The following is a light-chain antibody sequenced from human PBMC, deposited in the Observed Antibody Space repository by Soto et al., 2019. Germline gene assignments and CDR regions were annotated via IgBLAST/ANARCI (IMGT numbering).Light chain of an antibody. CDR3: QQYGSSCT. V-gene: IGKV3-20*01. Sequence: EIVLTQSPGTLSLSPGERATLSCRASQSVSNNYLAWYQQKPGQAPRLLIYGESNRATVIPDRFSGSGSGTDFILTISRLEPEDFEVYYCQQYGSSCTFGQGTKVEI. J-gene: IGKJ1*01. CDR2: GES. CDR1: QSVSNNY.